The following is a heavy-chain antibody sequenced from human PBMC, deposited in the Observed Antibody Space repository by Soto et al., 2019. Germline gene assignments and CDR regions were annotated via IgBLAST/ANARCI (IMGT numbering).Heavy chain of an antibody. CDR3: ARTRLCGGDCYSAYYFDF. D-gene: IGHD2-21*02. CDR2: MNPSSGNT. CDR1: GYTFTNYD. Sequence: QVQLVQSGAEVKKPGASVKVSCKASGYTFTNYDINWVRQATGQGLEWMGWMNPSSGNTGYGQKFQGRVTMTRNTSTSTAYMELTSLTSDDTAVYYCARTRLCGGDCYSAYYFDFWGQGALVTVSS. V-gene: IGHV1-8*01. J-gene: IGHJ4*02.